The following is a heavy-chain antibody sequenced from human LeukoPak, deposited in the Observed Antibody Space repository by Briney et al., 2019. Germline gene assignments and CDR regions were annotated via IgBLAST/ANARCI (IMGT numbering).Heavy chain of an antibody. V-gene: IGHV5-10-1*01. J-gene: IGHJ4*02. D-gene: IGHD6-19*01. CDR3: ARQYGSGSSISPDFDY. Sequence: GESLKISCKGSRYTFTNYWITWVRQMPGKGLEWMGRIDPSDSYSDYSPSFQGHVTVPVDKSISTAYLEWSSLKASDTAMYYCARQYGSGSSISPDFDYWGQGTLVTVSS. CDR2: IDPSDSYS. CDR1: RYTFTNYW.